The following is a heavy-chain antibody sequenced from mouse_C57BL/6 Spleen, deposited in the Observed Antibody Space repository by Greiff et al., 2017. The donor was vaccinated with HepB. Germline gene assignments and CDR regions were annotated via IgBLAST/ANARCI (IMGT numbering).Heavy chain of an antibody. CDR3: AKEGRGSSGFWWYFDV. V-gene: IGHV2-3*01. CDR1: GFSLTSYG. D-gene: IGHD1-1*01. J-gene: IGHJ1*03. CDR2: IWGDGST. Sequence: VQLQQSGPGLVAPSQGLSITCTVSGFSLTSYGVSWVRPPPGKGLEWLGVIWGDGSTNYHSALISRLSIRKDNSKSQVFLKLNSLQTDDTATYYCAKEGRGSSGFWWYFDVWGTGTTVTVSS.